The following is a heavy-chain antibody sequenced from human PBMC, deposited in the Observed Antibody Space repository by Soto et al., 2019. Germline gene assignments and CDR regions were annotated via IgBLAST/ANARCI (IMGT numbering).Heavy chain of an antibody. Sequence: QVQLQESGPGLVKPSETLSLTCTASGGSITNSYWNWIRQPPGKGLEWIGNIHNSENPNYNPSHLRPLTISLDTSNDPGSLKMNSLTAADTTVSYGTTGSGWTSDHWGLGTLVTVSS. V-gene: IGHV4-59*08. CDR2: IHNSENP. J-gene: IGHJ4*02. CDR1: GGSITNSY. D-gene: IGHD6-19*01. CDR3: TTGSGWTSDH.